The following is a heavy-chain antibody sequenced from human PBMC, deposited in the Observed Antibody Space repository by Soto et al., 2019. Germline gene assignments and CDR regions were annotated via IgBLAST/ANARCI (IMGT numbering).Heavy chain of an antibody. CDR2: VSIGGST. CDR1: GFTFSSYA. CDR3: AKRRGAGGHFDY. J-gene: IGHJ4*02. V-gene: IGHV3-23*01. Sequence: DVQLLESGGGLVQPEGSLRLSCAASGFTFSSYAMGWVRQGPGKGLEWVAVVSIGGSTHYADSVRGRFTISRDNYKNTLSLQMNSLTAEDTAVYFCAKRRGAGGHFDYGGQGALVTVSS. D-gene: IGHD2-15*01.